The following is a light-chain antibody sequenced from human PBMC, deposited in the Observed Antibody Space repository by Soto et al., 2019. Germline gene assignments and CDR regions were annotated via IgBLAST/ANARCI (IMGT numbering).Light chain of an antibody. CDR1: LSLSSSQ. CDR3: QQYGSSPRT. Sequence: EMVLTLSLGTLSLSPGERATLSCRACLSLSSSQLAWYQQKPGQAPRLLIHDASSRATGISDRFTGSGSGTDFTLTITTLEPEDFAVYYCQQYGSSPRTFGLGTKVDI. V-gene: IGKV3-20*01. CDR2: DAS. J-gene: IGKJ1*01.